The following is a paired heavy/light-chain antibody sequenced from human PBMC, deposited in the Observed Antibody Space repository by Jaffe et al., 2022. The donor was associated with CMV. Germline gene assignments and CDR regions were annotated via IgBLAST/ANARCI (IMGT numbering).Light chain of an antibody. CDR3: AGWDDSLNGPV. V-gene: IGLV1-44*01. J-gene: IGLJ3*02. CDR1: SSNIGSNT. Sequence: QSVLTQPPSASGTPGQRVTISCSGSSSNIGSNTVNWYQQLPGTAPKLLIYSNNQRPSGVPDRFSGSKSGTSASLAISGLQSEDEADYYCAGWDDSLNGPVFGGGTKLTVL. CDR2: SNN.
Heavy chain of an antibody. CDR3: ARAGGSGSYLRYGMDV. Sequence: QVQLVQSGAEVKKPGASVKVSCKASGYTFTTYFMHWVRQAPGQGLEWMGIINPSGGSTSYAQKFQGRVTMTRDTSTSTVFMELSSLRSDDTAVYYCARAGGSGSYLRYGMDVWGQGTTVTVSS. J-gene: IGHJ6*02. D-gene: IGHD3-10*01. CDR1: GYTFTTYF. CDR2: INPSGGST. V-gene: IGHV1-46*01.